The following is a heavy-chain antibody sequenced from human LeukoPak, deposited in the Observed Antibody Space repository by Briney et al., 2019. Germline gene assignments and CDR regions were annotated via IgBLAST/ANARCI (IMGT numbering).Heavy chain of an antibody. V-gene: IGHV3-21*01. CDR3: ARDDSHDILTGYYIFDY. D-gene: IGHD3-9*01. J-gene: IGHJ4*02. CDR1: GFTFSSYS. Sequence: GGSLRLSCAASGFTFSSYSMNWVRQAPGKGLEWVSSISSSSSYIYHADSVKGRFTISRDNAKNSLYLQMNSLRAEDTAVYYCARDDSHDILTGYYIFDYWGQGTLVTVSS. CDR2: ISSSSSYI.